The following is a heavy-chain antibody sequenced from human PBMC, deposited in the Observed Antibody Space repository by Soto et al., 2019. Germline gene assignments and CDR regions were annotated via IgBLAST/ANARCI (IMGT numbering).Heavy chain of an antibody. J-gene: IGHJ3*02. CDR1: GYTFSNFA. Sequence: ASVKVSCKASGYTFSNFAMHWVRQAPGQSLEWIGWINAGNWNTKYAQKFQGRVTITRDMSTSTAYMELSSLRSEDTAVYYCAAGGDGVSVAFDIWGQGTMVTVSS. V-gene: IGHV1-3*01. D-gene: IGHD2-21*01. CDR2: INAGNWNT. CDR3: AAGGDGVSVAFDI.